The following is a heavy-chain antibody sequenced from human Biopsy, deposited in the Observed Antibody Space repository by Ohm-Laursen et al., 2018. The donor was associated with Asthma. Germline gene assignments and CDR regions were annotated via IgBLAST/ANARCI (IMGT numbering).Heavy chain of an antibody. D-gene: IGHD3-9*01. CDR2: INAGNGNT. J-gene: IGHJ3*02. Sequence: ASVKVSCKASGYTFIHYAIHWVRQAPGQRLEWMGWINAGNGNTKYSQKFQGRVTITRDTSASTAYMELRSLRSEDTAVYYCARTYFDFLTGQVHDAFAMWGQGTMVTVSS. CDR1: GYTFIHYA. CDR3: ARTYFDFLTGQVHDAFAM. V-gene: IGHV1-3*01.